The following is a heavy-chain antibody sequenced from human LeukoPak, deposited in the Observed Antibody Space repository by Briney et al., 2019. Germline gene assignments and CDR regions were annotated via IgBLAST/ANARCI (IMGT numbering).Heavy chain of an antibody. CDR2: IYPGDSDT. V-gene: IGHV5-51*01. Sequence: GESLKISCKGSGYSFTSYWIGWVRQMPGKGLEWMGIIYPGDSDTRYSPSFQGQVTISADKSISTAYLQWSSLKASDTAMYYCARLGAEYQLLSSWGYYYCYMDVWGKGTTVTVSS. D-gene: IGHD2-2*01. CDR1: GYSFTSYW. J-gene: IGHJ6*03. CDR3: ARLGAEYQLLSSWGYYYCYMDV.